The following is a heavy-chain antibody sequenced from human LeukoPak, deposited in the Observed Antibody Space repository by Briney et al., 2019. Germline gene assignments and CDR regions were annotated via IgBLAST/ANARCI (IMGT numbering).Heavy chain of an antibody. D-gene: IGHD1-14*01. CDR1: RFTFSSYW. CDR2: IKQDGSEK. J-gene: IGHJ4*02. CDR3: ARGHRDY. Sequence: QPGGSLRLSCAASRFTFSSYWMSWVRQAPGKGLEWVANIKQDGSEKHYADSVKGRFTISRDNAKNSLYLQMNSLRAEDTAVYYCARGHRDYWGQGTLVTVSS. V-gene: IGHV3-7*01.